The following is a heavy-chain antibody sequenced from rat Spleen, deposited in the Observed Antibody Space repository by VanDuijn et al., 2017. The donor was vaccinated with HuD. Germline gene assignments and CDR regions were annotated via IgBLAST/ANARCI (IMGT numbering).Heavy chain of an antibody. CDR3: AADYFDGTYYPFDY. V-gene: IGHV3-1*01. Sequence: EVQLQESGPGLVKPSQSLSLTCSVTGYSITSNYWGWIRKFPGNKMEWRGYISYSGSNIYNPSLKSRISITRDTSKNKFFLQLNSVTTEDTATYYCAADYFDGTYYPFDYWGQGIMVTVSS. CDR2: ISYSGSN. D-gene: IGHD1-12*02. CDR1: GYSITSNY. J-gene: IGHJ2*01.